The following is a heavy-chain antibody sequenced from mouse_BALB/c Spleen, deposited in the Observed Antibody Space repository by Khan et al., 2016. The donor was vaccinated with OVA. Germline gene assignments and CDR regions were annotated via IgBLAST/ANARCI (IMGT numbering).Heavy chain of an antibody. V-gene: IGHV1-18*01. CDR2: ITPNNGGT. CDR3: TKGDHCSPFDY. J-gene: IGHJ2*01. CDR1: GYTFTDYN. D-gene: IGHD1-1*01. Sequence: EVQLQQSGPELVKPGASVKIPCKASGYTFTDYNMDWVKQSHGKSLEWIGDITPNNGGTIYNQRFKGKATLTVDKSSSTAYMELRSLTSEDTVDYYCTKGDHCSPFDYWGQGTTLTVSS.